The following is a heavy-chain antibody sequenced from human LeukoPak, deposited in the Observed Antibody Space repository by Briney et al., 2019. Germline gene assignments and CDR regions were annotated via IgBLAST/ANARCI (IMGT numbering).Heavy chain of an antibody. Sequence: SETLSLTCTVSGGSINSGFYYWGWIRQPPGKGLEWIGSIYYSETTYDNPSLESRVTISIETSKNQFSLKLSSVTAADTAVYYCARQRADYFYYYVDVWGKGTTVTVS. CDR1: GGSINSGFYY. V-gene: IGHV4-39*01. CDR2: IYYSETT. CDR3: ARQRADYFYYYVDV. D-gene: IGHD3-9*01. J-gene: IGHJ6*03.